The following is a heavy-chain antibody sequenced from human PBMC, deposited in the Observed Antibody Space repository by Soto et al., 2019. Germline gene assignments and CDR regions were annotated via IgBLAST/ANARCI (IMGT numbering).Heavy chain of an antibody. CDR3: AGDQLYSGYDFFSYYYGMDV. Sequence: GGSLRLSCAASGFTFSSYSMNWVRQAPGKGLEWVSYISSSSSTIYYADSVKGRFTISRDNAKNSLYLQMNSLRDEDTAVYYCAGDQLYSGYDFFSYYYGMDVWGQGTTVTV. V-gene: IGHV3-48*02. CDR1: GFTFSSYS. CDR2: ISSSSSTI. J-gene: IGHJ6*02. D-gene: IGHD5-12*01.